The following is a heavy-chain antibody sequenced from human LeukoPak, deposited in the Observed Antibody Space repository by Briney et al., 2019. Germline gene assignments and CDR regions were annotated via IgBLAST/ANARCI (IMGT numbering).Heavy chain of an antibody. Sequence: ASVKVSCKASGYIFNSYAVDWVRQAPGQGLEWMGWINTNTGNPTYAQGFTGRFVFSLDTSVSTAYLEISSLKAEDTAVYYCARARYCIGTTCPAGYYGMDVWGQGTTVTVSS. CDR3: ARARYCIGTTCPAGYYGMDV. J-gene: IGHJ6*02. CDR1: GYIFNSYA. CDR2: INTNTGNP. V-gene: IGHV7-4-1*02. D-gene: IGHD2/OR15-2a*01.